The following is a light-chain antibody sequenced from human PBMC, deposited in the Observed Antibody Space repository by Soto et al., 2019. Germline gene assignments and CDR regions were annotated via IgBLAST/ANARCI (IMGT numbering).Light chain of an antibody. J-gene: IGKJ1*01. V-gene: IGKV1-5*01. CDR3: QQYNSYSPT. Sequence: IQLTQSPSTLSGSVGDRATITCRASQTISSWLAWYQQKPGKAPKLLIYDASSLESGVPSRFSGSGSGTEFTLTISSLQPDDFATYYCQQYNSYSPTFGQGTKVDIK. CDR1: QTISSW. CDR2: DAS.